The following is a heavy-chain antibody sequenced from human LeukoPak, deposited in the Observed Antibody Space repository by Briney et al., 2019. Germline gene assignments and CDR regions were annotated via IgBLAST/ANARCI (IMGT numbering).Heavy chain of an antibody. J-gene: IGHJ4*02. CDR2: IYPGDSDI. V-gene: IGHV5-51*01. D-gene: IGHD2-15*01. CDR3: ARRSCSGSICYDY. Sequence: GESLKISCKGSGYSFTTYWIGWVRRMPGKGLEWMGIIYPGDSDIRYSPSFQGQVTISADKSISTAYLQWSSLKASDTAIYYCARRSCSGSICYDYWGQGTLVTVSS. CDR1: GYSFTTYW.